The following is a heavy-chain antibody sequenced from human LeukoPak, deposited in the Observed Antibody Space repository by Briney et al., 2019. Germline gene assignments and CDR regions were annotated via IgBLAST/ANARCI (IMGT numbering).Heavy chain of an antibody. J-gene: IGHJ3*02. CDR1: GGSFSGYY. Sequence: SETLSLTCAVYGGSFSGYYWSWIRQPPGKGLEWIGEINHSGSTNYNPSLKSRVTISVDTSKNQLSLKLSSVTAADTAVYYCARGPRLRSRAFDIWGQGTMVTVSS. V-gene: IGHV4-34*01. D-gene: IGHD4-17*01. CDR3: ARGPRLRSRAFDI. CDR2: INHSGST.